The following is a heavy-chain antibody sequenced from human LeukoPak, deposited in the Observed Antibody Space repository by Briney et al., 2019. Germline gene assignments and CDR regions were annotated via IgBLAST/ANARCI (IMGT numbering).Heavy chain of an antibody. CDR2: INSDGSIT. V-gene: IGHV3-74*01. J-gene: IGHJ6*02. Sequence: PGGSLRLSCTACVFTFSTYGMHWVRQAPGGGRVCLSHINSDGSITSYADSVKGRFTISRDNAKNTLYLQMNSLRAEDTAVYYCARDAVDTANAVWGQGTTVTVSS. CDR1: VFTFSTYG. CDR3: ARDAVDTANAV. D-gene: IGHD5-18*01.